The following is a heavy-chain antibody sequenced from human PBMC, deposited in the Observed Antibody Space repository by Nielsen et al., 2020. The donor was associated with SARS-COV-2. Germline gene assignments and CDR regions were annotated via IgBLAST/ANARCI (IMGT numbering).Heavy chain of an antibody. V-gene: IGHV4-39*01. Sequence: SETLSLTCTVSGGSISSSTYYWGWIRQPPGKGLEWVGTISYSGSTYYNPSLKSRVTISGDNAKNTLYLQMNSLRVEDTAVYYCTRAGNYRHDYWGQGTLVTVSS. CDR3: TRAGNYRHDY. CDR1: GGSISSSTYY. J-gene: IGHJ4*02. CDR2: ISYSGST. D-gene: IGHD1-7*01.